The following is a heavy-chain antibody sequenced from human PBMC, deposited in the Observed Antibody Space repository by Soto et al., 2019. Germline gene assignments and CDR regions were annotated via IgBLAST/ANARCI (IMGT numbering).Heavy chain of an antibody. CDR1: GFTFSSYA. CDR3: AKLVSGSDAFDI. J-gene: IGHJ3*02. V-gene: IGHV3-23*01. Sequence: EVQLLESGGGLVQPGGSLRLSCAASGFTFSSYAMSWVRQAPGRGLEWVSAISGSGGSTYYADSVKGRFTISRDNSKNTLYLQMNSLRAEDTAVYYCAKLVSGSDAFDIWGQGTMVTVSS. CDR2: ISGSGGST. D-gene: IGHD3-10*01.